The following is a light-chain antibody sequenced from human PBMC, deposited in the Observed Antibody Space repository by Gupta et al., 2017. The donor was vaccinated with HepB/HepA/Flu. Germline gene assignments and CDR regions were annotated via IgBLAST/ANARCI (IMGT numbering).Light chain of an antibody. Sequence: DIVMTQSPDSLAVSLGERATINCKSSQSVLYSSNNKNYLAWYQQKPGQPPKLLIYWASTRESGVPDRFSGRGSGTDFTLTISSLQAEDVAVYYCQQDDSTPYTLGPGTKLEIK. CDR3: QQDDSTPYT. J-gene: IGKJ2*01. V-gene: IGKV4-1*01. CDR1: QSVLYSSNNKNY. CDR2: WAS.